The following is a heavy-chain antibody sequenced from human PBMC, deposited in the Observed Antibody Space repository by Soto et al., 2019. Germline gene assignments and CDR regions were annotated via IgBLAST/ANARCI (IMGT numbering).Heavy chain of an antibody. CDR1: GFTFSSYA. CDR3: ARGGDDARPVY. Sequence: QVQLVESGGGVVQPGRSLRLSCAASGFTFSSYAMHWVRQAPGKGLEWVAVISYDGSNKYYADSVKGRFTISRDNSKNTRDVQMNSLRGEDTGGYYWARGGDDARPVYWGQGSLVTVSS. CDR2: ISYDGSNK. V-gene: IGHV3-30-3*01. D-gene: IGHD3-10*01. J-gene: IGHJ4*02.